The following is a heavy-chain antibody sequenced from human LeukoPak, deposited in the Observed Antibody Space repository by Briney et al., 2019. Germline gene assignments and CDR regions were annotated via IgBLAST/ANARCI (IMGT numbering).Heavy chain of an antibody. J-gene: IGHJ6*02. V-gene: IGHV3-23*01. CDR2: ISANGGSS. Sequence: GGSLRLSCAASGFTVSDYYMSWIRQAPGKGPEWVSGISANGGSSTYADSVRGRFTSSRDNSRNTLYLQMSSLRVDDTATYYCTKSTDYWYYGMDVWGQGTTVTVSS. CDR3: TKSTDYWYYGMDV. CDR1: GFTVSDYY. D-gene: IGHD2-8*02.